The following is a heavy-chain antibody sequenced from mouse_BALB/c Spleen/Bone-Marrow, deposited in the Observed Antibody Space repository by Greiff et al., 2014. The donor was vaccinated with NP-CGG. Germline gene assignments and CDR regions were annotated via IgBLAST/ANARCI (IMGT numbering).Heavy chain of an antibody. J-gene: IGHJ1*01. CDR1: GFNIKDYY. V-gene: IGHV14-4*02. Sequence: DVKLQESGAELVRSGASVKLSCTASGFNIKDYYMHWVKQRPEQGLEWIGWTDPENGDTEYAPKFQGKATMTADTSSNTAYLQLSSLTSEDTAVYYCNRYDWYFDVWGAGTTVTVSS. CDR2: TDPENGDT. D-gene: IGHD2-14*01. CDR3: NRYDWYFDV.